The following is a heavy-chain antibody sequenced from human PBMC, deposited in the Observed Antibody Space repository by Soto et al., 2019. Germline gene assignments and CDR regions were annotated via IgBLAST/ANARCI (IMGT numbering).Heavy chain of an antibody. CDR3: AKAGGYCSRGSCYSVPFDI. V-gene: IGHV4-31*03. D-gene: IGHD2-15*01. CDR2: IYYSGST. Sequence: PSETLSLTCTVSGGSISSGGYYWSWIRQHPGKGLEWIGYIYYSGSTYYNPSLKSRVTISVDTSKNQFSLKLSSVTAADTAVYYCAKAGGYCSRGSCYSVPFDIWGQGTMVTVSS. J-gene: IGHJ3*02. CDR1: GGSISSGGYY.